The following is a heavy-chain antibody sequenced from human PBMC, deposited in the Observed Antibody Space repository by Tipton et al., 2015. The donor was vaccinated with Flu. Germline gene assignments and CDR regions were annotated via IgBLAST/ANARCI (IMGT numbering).Heavy chain of an antibody. Sequence: TLSLTCAVSGDSISSDFYWAWIRQFPGKGLEWIGTVSRTGSTIYNPSLKSRVTISIDTSKNQFSLNMRSVTAADMAVYYCARRDYGNYVSDPKSWFAPWGHGTLVAVSS. J-gene: IGHJ5*02. CDR1: GDSISSDFY. CDR3: ARRDYGNYVSDPKSWFAP. V-gene: IGHV4-38-2*01. CDR2: VSRTGST. D-gene: IGHD4-11*01.